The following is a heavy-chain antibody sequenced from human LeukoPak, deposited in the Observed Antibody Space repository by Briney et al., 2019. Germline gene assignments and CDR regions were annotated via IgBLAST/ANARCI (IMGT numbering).Heavy chain of an antibody. CDR1: GGSISSGDYY. D-gene: IGHD3-22*01. J-gene: IGHJ4*02. V-gene: IGHV4-30-4*01. Sequence: SETLSLTCTVSGGSISSGDYYWSWIRQPPGKGLEWIGYIYYSGSTYYNPSLKSRVTISVDTSKNQFSLKLSSVTAADTAVYYCARARNYDSSGYYYLDYWGQGTLVTVSS. CDR3: ARARNYDSSGYYYLDY. CDR2: IYYSGST.